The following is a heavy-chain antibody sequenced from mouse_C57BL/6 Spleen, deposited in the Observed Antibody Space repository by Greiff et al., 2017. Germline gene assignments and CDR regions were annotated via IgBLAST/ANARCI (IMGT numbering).Heavy chain of an antibody. Sequence: LQQSGEGLVKPGGSLKLSCAASGFTFSSYAMSWVRQTPEKRLEWVAYISSGGDYIYYADTVKGRFTISRDNARNTLYLQMSSLKSEDTAMYYCTRDYYGSSFDYWGQGTTLTVSS. CDR1: GFTFSSYA. CDR2: ISSGGDYI. J-gene: IGHJ2*01. V-gene: IGHV5-9-1*02. CDR3: TRDYYGSSFDY. D-gene: IGHD1-1*01.